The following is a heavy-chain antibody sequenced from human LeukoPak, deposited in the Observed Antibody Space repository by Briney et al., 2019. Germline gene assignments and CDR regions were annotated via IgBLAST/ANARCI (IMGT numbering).Heavy chain of an antibody. CDR3: TSNYCSGGSCYLY. J-gene: IGHJ4*02. V-gene: IGHV3-73*01. CDR2: IRSKANNYAT. Sequence: GGSLRLSCAASGFTFSGSVMHWVRQASGKGLEWVGRIRSKANNYATAYVASVKGRFTISRDDSKNTASLQMNSLKTEDTAVYYCTSNYCSGGSCYLYWGQGTLVIVSS. D-gene: IGHD2-15*01. CDR1: GFTFSGSV.